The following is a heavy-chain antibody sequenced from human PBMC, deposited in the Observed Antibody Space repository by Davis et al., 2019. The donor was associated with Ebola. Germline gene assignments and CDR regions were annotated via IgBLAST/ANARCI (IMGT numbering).Heavy chain of an antibody. D-gene: IGHD6-19*01. J-gene: IGHJ4*02. CDR2: MYNSGTT. V-gene: IGHV4-59*01. CDR1: GDSITTDY. Sequence: PSETLFLTCTVSGDSITTDYWSWIRQSPGKGLEWIGYMYNSGTTNYNPSFHSRVTIPVDTSKNQFSLRMTSMTAADTAVYYCARTNPRRPVAGLFDFWGRGILVTVSS. CDR3: ARTNPRRPVAGLFDF.